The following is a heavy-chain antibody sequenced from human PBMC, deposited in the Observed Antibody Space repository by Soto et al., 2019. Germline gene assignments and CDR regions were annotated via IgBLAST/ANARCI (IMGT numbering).Heavy chain of an antibody. Sequence: EVQLLESGGGLVQPGGSLRLSCAASGFTFSSYAMSWVRQAPGKGLEWVSAISGSGGSTYYADSVKGRFTISRDNSKNTLYLKMNSLRAEDTAVYDCAKDPPSPRLLCFGELFDYWGQGTLVTVSS. CDR2: ISGSGGST. CDR1: GFTFSSYA. J-gene: IGHJ4*02. CDR3: AKDPPSPRLLCFGELFDY. D-gene: IGHD3-10*01. V-gene: IGHV3-23*01.